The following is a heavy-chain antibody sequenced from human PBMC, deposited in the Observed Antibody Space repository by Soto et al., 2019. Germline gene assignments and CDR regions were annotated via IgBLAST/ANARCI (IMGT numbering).Heavy chain of an antibody. J-gene: IGHJ6*02. CDR3: ARDQGSYDFLKNLSYYYYGMDV. V-gene: IGHV3-30-3*01. CDR1: GFTFSSYA. D-gene: IGHD3-3*01. Sequence: GGSLRLSCAASGFTFSSYAMHWVRQAPGKGLEWVAVISYDGSNKYYADSVKGRFTISRDNSKNTLYLQMNSLRAEDTAVYYCARDQGSYDFLKNLSYYYYGMDVWGQGTTVTVSS. CDR2: ISYDGSNK.